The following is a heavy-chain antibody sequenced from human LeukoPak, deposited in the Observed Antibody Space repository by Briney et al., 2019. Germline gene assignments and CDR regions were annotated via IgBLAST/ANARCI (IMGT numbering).Heavy chain of an antibody. V-gene: IGHV4-61*01. Sequence: SETLSLTCTVSGGSVSSGSYYWSWIRQPPGKGMEWIGYIYYSGSTNYNSSLKSRVTISVDTSKNQFSLKLSSVTAADTAVDYCARADYSNYGDAFDIWGQGTMVTVSS. CDR1: GGSVSSGSYY. CDR2: IYYSGST. J-gene: IGHJ3*02. D-gene: IGHD4-11*01. CDR3: ARADYSNYGDAFDI.